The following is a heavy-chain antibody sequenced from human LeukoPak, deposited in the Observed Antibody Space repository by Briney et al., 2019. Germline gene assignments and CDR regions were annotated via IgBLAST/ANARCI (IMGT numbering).Heavy chain of an antibody. D-gene: IGHD3-3*01. Sequence: GGSLRLSCAGSEFIFSSFWMSWVRQAPGKGLEWVANIKEDGSETYYVDSVKGRFTISRDNAENSLYLQMNSLRVEDTAVYYCARDWGSDSWSGYANWGQGTRVTVSS. CDR3: ARDWGSDSWSGYAN. J-gene: IGHJ4*02. V-gene: IGHV3-7*01. CDR1: EFIFSSFW. CDR2: IKEDGSET.